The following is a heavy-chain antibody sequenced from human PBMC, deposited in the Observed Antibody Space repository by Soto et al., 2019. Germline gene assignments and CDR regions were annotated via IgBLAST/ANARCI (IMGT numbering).Heavy chain of an antibody. CDR3: ASLPSYYDSSGYVDY. D-gene: IGHD3-22*01. V-gene: IGHV3-21*01. Sequence: GGSLRLSCAASGFTFSSYSMNWVRQAPGKGLEWVSSISSSSSYIYYADSVKGRFTISRDNAKNSLYLQMNSLRAEDTAVYYCASLPSYYDSSGYVDYWGQGTLVPSPQ. J-gene: IGHJ4*02. CDR1: GFTFSSYS. CDR2: ISSSSSYI.